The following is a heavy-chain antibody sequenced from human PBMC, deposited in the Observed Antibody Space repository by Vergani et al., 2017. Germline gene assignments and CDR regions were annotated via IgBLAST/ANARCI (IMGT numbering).Heavy chain of an antibody. Sequence: VQLVESGGGVVQPGRSLRLSCAASGFTFSSYAMHWVRQAPGKGLEWVAVISYDGSNKYYADSVKGRFTISRDNSKNTLYLQMNSLRAEDTAVYYCARDKSGYVGTFDYWGQGTLVTVSS. J-gene: IGHJ4*02. CDR3: ARDKSGYVGTFDY. V-gene: IGHV3-30-3*01. CDR1: GFTFSSYA. CDR2: ISYDGSNK. D-gene: IGHD5-12*01.